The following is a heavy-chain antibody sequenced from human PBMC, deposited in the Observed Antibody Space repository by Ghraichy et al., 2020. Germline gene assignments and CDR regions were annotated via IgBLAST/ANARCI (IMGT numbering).Heavy chain of an antibody. J-gene: IGHJ4*02. V-gene: IGHV4-4*07. CDR1: GGSISSYY. CDR2: IYTSGST. D-gene: IGHD3-22*01. Sequence: ETLSLTCTVSGGSISSYYWSWIRQPAGKGLEWIGRIYTSGSTNYNPSLKSRVTMSVDTSKNQFSLKLSSVTAADTAVYYCARDHFTPYDSSGYYDYWGQGTLVTVSS. CDR3: ARDHFTPYDSSGYYDY.